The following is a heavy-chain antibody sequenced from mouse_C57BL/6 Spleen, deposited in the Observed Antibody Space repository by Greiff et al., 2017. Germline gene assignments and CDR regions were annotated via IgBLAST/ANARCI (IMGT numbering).Heavy chain of an antibody. Sequence: EVKLVESGGGLVQSGRSLRLSCATSGFTFSDFYMEWVRQAPGKGLEWISASRNKANDYTTAYSASVKGRFIVSRDTSPSLLYLQMNALRAEDTAIYYCARYALSRTSYARDYWGQGTSVTVSS. D-gene: IGHD3-3*01. CDR2: SRNKANDYTT. V-gene: IGHV7-1*01. CDR1: GFTFSDFY. J-gene: IGHJ4*01. CDR3: ARYALSRTSYARDY.